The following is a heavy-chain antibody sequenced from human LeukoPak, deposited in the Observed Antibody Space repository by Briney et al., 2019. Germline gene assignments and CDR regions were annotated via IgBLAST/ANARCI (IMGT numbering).Heavy chain of an antibody. Sequence: PSETLSLTCTVSGGSISSGGYYWSWIRQPPGKGLEWIGYIYYSGSTYYNPSLKSRVTISVDTSKNQFSLKLSSVTAADTAVYYCARVIAAAGSLDYYYMDVWGKGTTVTVSS. CDR2: IYYSGST. V-gene: IGHV4-30-4*08. CDR1: GGSISSGGYY. J-gene: IGHJ6*03. CDR3: ARVIAAAGSLDYYYMDV. D-gene: IGHD6-13*01.